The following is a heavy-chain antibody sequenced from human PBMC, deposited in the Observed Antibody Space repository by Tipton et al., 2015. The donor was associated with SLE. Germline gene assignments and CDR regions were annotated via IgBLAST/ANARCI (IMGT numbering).Heavy chain of an antibody. J-gene: IGHJ4*02. CDR3: ARGDYDILTCYPYFDY. CDR2: IYYSGST. CDR1: GGSFSGYY. Sequence: TLSLTCAVSGGSFSGYYWSWIRQPPGKGLEWIGYIYYSGSTNYNPSLKSRVTISVDTSKNQFSLKLSSVTAADTAVYYCARGDYDILTCYPYFDYWGQGTLVTVSS. D-gene: IGHD3-9*01. V-gene: IGHV4-59*01.